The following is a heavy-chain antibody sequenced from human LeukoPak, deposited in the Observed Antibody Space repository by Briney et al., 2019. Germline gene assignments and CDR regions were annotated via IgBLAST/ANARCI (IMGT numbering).Heavy chain of an antibody. Sequence: GESLRLSCAASGFTFNSYSMNWVRQAPGKGLEWVSSISSSSSYIYYADSVKGRFTISRDNAKNSLYLQMNSLRAEDTAVYYCARDRGGSYDAFDIWGQGTMVTVSS. D-gene: IGHD1-26*01. J-gene: IGHJ3*02. CDR2: ISSSSSYI. V-gene: IGHV3-21*01. CDR3: ARDRGGSYDAFDI. CDR1: GFTFNSYS.